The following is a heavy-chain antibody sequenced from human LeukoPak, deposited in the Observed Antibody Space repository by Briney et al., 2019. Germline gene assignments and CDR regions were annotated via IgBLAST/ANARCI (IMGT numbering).Heavy chain of an antibody. Sequence: SETLSLTCTVSGGSISSSSYYWGWIRQPPGKGLEWIGNIYYSGSTYYNPSLKSRVTISVDTSKNQFSLKLSSVTAADTVVYYCARDPSKPDSGSYFSPFDYWGQGTLVTVSS. D-gene: IGHD1-26*01. V-gene: IGHV4-39*07. CDR2: IYYSGST. CDR3: ARDPSKPDSGSYFSPFDY. J-gene: IGHJ4*02. CDR1: GGSISSSSYY.